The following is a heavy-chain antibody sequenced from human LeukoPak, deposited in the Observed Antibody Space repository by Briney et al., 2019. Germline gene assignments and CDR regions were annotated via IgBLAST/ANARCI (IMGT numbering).Heavy chain of an antibody. Sequence: SVKVSCKASGGTFSSYAISWVRQAPGQGLEWMGRIIPIFGTANYAQKFQGRVTITTDESTSTAYMELSSLRSEDTAVYYCARERGTTMIVPTDAFDIWGQGTMVTVSS. CDR2: IIPIFGTA. D-gene: IGHD3-22*01. CDR1: GGTFSSYA. CDR3: ARERGTTMIVPTDAFDI. J-gene: IGHJ3*02. V-gene: IGHV1-69*05.